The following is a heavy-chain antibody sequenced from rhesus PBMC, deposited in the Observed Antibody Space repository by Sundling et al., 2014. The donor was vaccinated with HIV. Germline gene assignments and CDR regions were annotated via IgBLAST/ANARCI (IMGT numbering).Heavy chain of an antibody. CDR1: GFTFSTYY. J-gene: IGHJ4*01. D-gene: IGHD1-26*01. CDR2: INTGGGTT. CDR3: ANENWNYGNY. Sequence: EVQLVESGGGLAKPGGSLRLSCAASGFTFSTYYMSWVRQAPGKGLEWVSVINTGGGTTYYADSVKGRFTISRDNSKNTLSLQMNSLRAEDTAVYYCANENWNYGNYWGQGVLVTVSS. V-gene: IGHV3S42*01.